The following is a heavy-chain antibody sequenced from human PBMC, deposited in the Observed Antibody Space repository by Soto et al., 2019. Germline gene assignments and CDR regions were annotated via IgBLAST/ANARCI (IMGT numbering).Heavy chain of an antibody. CDR3: ARDAFYNYFDY. CDR2: IWYDGSKK. D-gene: IGHD4-4*01. J-gene: IGHJ4*02. V-gene: IGHV3-33*01. Sequence: QVQLVESGGGVVQPGRSLRLSCTTSGFTFNNNAMHWVRQAPGKGLEWVALIWYDGSKKYYSDSVKGRFTISRDTSKNNLYLQMDSLRDEDTAVYYCARDAFYNYFDYWGQGSLVIVSS. CDR1: GFTFNNNA.